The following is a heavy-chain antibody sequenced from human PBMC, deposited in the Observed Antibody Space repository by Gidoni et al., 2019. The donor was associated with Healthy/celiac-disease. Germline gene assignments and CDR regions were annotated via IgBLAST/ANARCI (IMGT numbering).Heavy chain of an antibody. CDR2: IYPGDSDT. J-gene: IGHJ4*02. CDR3: ARLGDGLGELSFRFDY. D-gene: IGHD3-16*02. V-gene: IGHV5-51*03. Sequence: VQSGAEVKKPGESLKISCKGSGYSFTSYWIGWVRQMPGKGLEWMGIIYPGDSDTRYSPSFQGQVTISADKSISTAYLQWSSLKASDTAMYYCARLGDGLGELSFRFDYWGQGTLVTVSS. CDR1: GYSFTSYW.